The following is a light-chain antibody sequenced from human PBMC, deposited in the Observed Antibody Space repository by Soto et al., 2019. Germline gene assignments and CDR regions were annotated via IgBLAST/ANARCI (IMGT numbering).Light chain of an antibody. Sequence: DIQMTQSPSSLSASVGDRVTITCRASQSISSFLNWYQQKPGKAPKVLIYSASSLQRGVPSRFSGSGSGTDFSLTISSLQPEDFATYYCQQSYSTPWTFGQGTKVDIK. CDR1: QSISSF. J-gene: IGKJ1*01. V-gene: IGKV1-39*01. CDR2: SAS. CDR3: QQSYSTPWT.